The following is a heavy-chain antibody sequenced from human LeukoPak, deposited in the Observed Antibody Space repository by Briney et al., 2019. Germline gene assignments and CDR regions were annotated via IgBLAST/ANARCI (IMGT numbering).Heavy chain of an antibody. CDR2: INPNSGGT. J-gene: IGHJ4*02. CDR3: ARDVNYYESSGYYCDY. V-gene: IGHV1-2*02. D-gene: IGHD3-22*01. Sequence: ASVKVSCKASGYTFTGYYMHWVRQAPGQGLEWMGWINPNSGGTNYAQKFQGRVTMTRDTSISTAYMELSRLRSDDTAVYYCARDVNYYESSGYYCDYWGQGTLVTVSS. CDR1: GYTFTGYY.